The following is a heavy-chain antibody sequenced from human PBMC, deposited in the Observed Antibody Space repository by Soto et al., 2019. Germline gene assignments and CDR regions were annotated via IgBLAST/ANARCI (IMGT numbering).Heavy chain of an antibody. CDR1: GLTFSNYA. D-gene: IGHD1-7*01. Sequence: EVRLLESGGGLVKPGGSLRLSCATSGLTFSNYAMSWVRQAPGGGLEWVSSMSGSSSTTYYADSVKGRFTISRDRSKNTLYLQMRSLRAEDTALYYCAKHQARELPRVIDFWGQGTLVTVSS. CDR3: AKHQARELPRVIDF. J-gene: IGHJ4*02. CDR2: MSGSSSTT. V-gene: IGHV3-23*01.